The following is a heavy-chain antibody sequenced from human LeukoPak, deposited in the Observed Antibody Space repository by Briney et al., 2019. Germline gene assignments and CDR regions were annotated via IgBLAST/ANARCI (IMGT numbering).Heavy chain of an antibody. CDR2: INPNSGGT. D-gene: IGHD3-16*01. Sequence: GASVKVSCKASGYTFTDYYVYWVRQAPGQGLEWMGWINPNSGGTNYAQKFQGRVTMTRDTSIGTAYMELSRLKSDDTAMYYCARVPGGYWYLDLWGRGTLVTVSS. J-gene: IGHJ2*01. CDR3: ARVPGGYWYLDL. CDR1: GYTFTDYY. V-gene: IGHV1-2*02.